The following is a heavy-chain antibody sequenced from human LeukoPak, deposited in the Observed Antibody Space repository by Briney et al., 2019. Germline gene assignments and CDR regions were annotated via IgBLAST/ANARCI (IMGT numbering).Heavy chain of an antibody. J-gene: IGHJ6*02. CDR1: GFSFSSHN. V-gene: IGHV3-21*01. CDR2: ISSSSSYI. D-gene: IGHD2-2*01. CDR3: ARDAIVAVPAACFCGMDV. Sequence: GGSLRLSCAASGFSFSSHNMNWVRQAPGKGLEWVSSISSSSSYIYYADSVKGRFTISRDNAKNSLYLQMNSLRAEDTAVYYCARDAIVAVPAACFCGMDVWGQGTTVTVSS.